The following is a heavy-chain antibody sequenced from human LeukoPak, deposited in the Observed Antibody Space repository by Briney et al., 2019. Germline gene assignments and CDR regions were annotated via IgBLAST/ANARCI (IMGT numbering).Heavy chain of an antibody. D-gene: IGHD1-26*01. J-gene: IGHJ3*02. V-gene: IGHV4-59*11. CDR2: LLHSGST. CDR1: GGSINWHY. Sequence: KSSETLSLTCTVSGGSINWHYWHWIRQPPGEELEWIGHLLHSGSTSYNPSLESRVTISLDTSKQSFSLKLTSVTAADTAVYYCATNAGPSGAHDVLDIWGQGTMVTVSS. CDR3: ATNAGPSGAHDVLDI.